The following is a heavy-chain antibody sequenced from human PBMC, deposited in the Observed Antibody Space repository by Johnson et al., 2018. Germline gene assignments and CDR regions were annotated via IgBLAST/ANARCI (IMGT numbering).Heavy chain of an antibody. Sequence: QVQLQQWGAGLLKPSETLSLTCAVYGGSFSGYYWSWIRQPPGKGLEWIGEINHSGSTTYNPSLESRVTISVDTSTNQYSLKLSPVTAGDTAVYYCARAGPDYYDSSGYYYYYYGMDVWGQGTTVTVSS. CDR1: GGSFSGYY. CDR3: ARAGPDYYDSSGYYYYYYGMDV. D-gene: IGHD3-22*01. J-gene: IGHJ6*02. V-gene: IGHV4-34*01. CDR2: INHSGST.